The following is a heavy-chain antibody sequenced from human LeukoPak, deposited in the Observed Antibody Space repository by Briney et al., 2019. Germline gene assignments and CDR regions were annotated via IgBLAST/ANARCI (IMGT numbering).Heavy chain of an antibody. D-gene: IGHD3-10*01. J-gene: IGHJ4*02. Sequence: SVKVSCKASGGTFSSYAISWVRQAPGQGLEWMGGIIPIFGTANYAQKFQGRVTITADESTRTTNMWLSSLRSEVPAVYYFARVSGSQTPDNWGQGTLVTVSS. CDR2: IIPIFGTA. V-gene: IGHV1-69*13. CDR3: ARVSGSQTPDN. CDR1: GGTFSSYA.